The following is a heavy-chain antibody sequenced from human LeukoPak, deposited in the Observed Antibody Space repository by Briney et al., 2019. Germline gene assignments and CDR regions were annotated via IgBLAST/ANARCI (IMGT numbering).Heavy chain of an antibody. CDR3: ARDNTYYYGSGSHPGAFDI. D-gene: IGHD3-10*01. Sequence: ASVKVSCKASGYTFTNYDFNWVRQATGQGLEWMGWMNPNSGNAGYAQKFQGRVSFTRNTSITTAYMELSRLRSDDTAVYYCARDNTYYYGSGSHPGAFDIWGQGTMVTVSS. CDR2: MNPNSGNA. V-gene: IGHV1-8*03. CDR1: GYTFTNYD. J-gene: IGHJ3*02.